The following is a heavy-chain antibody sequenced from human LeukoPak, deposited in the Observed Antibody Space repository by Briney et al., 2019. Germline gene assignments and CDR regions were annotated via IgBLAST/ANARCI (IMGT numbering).Heavy chain of an antibody. CDR3: ARARYCSSTSCLGGFDP. V-gene: IGHV1-2*02. Sequence: ASVKVSCKASGYTFTDYFLHWVRQAPGQGLEWMGWINPNSGGTNYAQKFQGRVTMTRDTSISTAYMELSRLRSDDTAVYYCARARYCSSTSCLGGFDPWGQGTLVTVSS. CDR1: GYTFTDYF. J-gene: IGHJ5*02. D-gene: IGHD2-2*01. CDR2: INPNSGGT.